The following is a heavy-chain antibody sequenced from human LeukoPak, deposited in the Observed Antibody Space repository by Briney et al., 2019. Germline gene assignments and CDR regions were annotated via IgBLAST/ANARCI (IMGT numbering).Heavy chain of an antibody. J-gene: IGHJ4*02. D-gene: IGHD1-26*01. Sequence: GGSLRLSCAASGFSFKSHGMHWVRQAPGKGLEWVAVIWYDGSKRFYADSVKGRFTISRDNSKSTLYLQMNSLRVDDTAVYYCARSRSKSMNDKNFLYWGQGSLVTVSS. CDR1: GFSFKSHG. CDR2: IWYDGSKR. CDR3: ARSRSKSMNDKNFLY. V-gene: IGHV3-33*01.